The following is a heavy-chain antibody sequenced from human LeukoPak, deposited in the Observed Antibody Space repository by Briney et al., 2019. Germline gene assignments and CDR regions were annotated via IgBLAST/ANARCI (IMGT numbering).Heavy chain of an antibody. Sequence: ASVKVSCKASENTFTNYYMHWVRQAPGQGLEWLGIINPNGDLTNYAQTFQGRVTMTRDTSTTTLYMELSSLRSADTAVYYCAGSSGWSPEYFQHWGQGTLVTVSS. D-gene: IGHD6-19*01. V-gene: IGHV1-46*01. J-gene: IGHJ1*01. CDR2: INPNGDLT. CDR1: ENTFTNYY. CDR3: AGSSGWSPEYFQH.